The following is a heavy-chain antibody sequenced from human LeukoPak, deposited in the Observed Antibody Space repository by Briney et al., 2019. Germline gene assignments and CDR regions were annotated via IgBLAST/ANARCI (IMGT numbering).Heavy chain of an antibody. CDR2: INPSGGST. D-gene: IGHD4-11*01. CDR1: GYTFISYY. CDR3: ARDSGTVSDAFDI. J-gene: IGHJ3*02. Sequence: ASVKVSCKASGYTFISYYIHWVRQAPGQGLAWMGIINPSGGSTRYAQKFQGRVTMTRDTSTGTIYMELSSLRSEDTAVYFCARDSGTVSDAFDIWGQGTMVTVSS. V-gene: IGHV1-46*01.